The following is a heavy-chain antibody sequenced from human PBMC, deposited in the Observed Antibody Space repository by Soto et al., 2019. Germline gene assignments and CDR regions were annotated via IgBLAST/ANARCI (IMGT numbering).Heavy chain of an antibody. Sequence: QVQLQESGPGLVKPSQTLSLTCTVSAGSISSGDYYWSWIRHHPGKGLEWIGYIYSSGSTYYNPSLRSRVTISADTSKNQFSLRLSSVTAADTAVYYCVRDYDYDTSRNDAFDIWGQGTMVTVSS. CDR3: VRDYDYDTSRNDAFDI. V-gene: IGHV4-31*03. J-gene: IGHJ3*02. CDR2: IYSSGST. CDR1: AGSISSGDYY. D-gene: IGHD3-22*01.